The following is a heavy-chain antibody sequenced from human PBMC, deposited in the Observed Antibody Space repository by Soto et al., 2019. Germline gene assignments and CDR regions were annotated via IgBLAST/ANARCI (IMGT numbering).Heavy chain of an antibody. J-gene: IGHJ4*02. CDR1: GGSISRSY. D-gene: IGHD2-15*01. CDR2: IHNPGST. CDR3: LGGPKPYYFDY. Sequence: ETLSHPCSVSGGSISRSYWGWIRQPPGKGLDWIGYIHNPGSTDCHPSLRSRDTISADTSKKHFSPKLTSVITAASAVYYCLGGPKPYYFDYWGAGTLVTVSS. V-gene: IGHV4-59*01.